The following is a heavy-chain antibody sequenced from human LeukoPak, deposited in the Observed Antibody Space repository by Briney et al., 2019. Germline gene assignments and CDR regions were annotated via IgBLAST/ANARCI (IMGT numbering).Heavy chain of an antibody. J-gene: IGHJ4*02. CDR1: GYTFTNYG. CDR2: ISDYNGNT. V-gene: IGHV1-18*01. D-gene: IGHD3-22*01. CDR3: ARFDSSGYYRHFDY. Sequence: ASVKVSCKASGYTFTNYGISWVRQAPGQGLEWMGWISDYNGNTNYAHKLQGRVTMTTDTSTSTAYMELRSLRSDDTAVYYCARFDSSGYYRHFDYWGQGTLVTVSS.